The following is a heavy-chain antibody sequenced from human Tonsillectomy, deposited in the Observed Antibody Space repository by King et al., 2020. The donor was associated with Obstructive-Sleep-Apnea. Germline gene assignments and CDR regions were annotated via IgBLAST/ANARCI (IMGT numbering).Heavy chain of an antibody. V-gene: IGHV3-21*01. J-gene: IGHJ3*02. D-gene: IGHD3-3*01. Sequence: VQLVESGGGLVKPGGSLRLSCAASGFTFSSYSMNWVRQAPGKGLEWVSSISSSSSYIYYADSVKGRFTISRDNAKNSLYLQMNSLRAEDTAVYYCARDIRVAEAFDIWGQGTMVTVSS. CDR1: GFTFSSYS. CDR3: ARDIRVAEAFDI. CDR2: ISSSSSYI.